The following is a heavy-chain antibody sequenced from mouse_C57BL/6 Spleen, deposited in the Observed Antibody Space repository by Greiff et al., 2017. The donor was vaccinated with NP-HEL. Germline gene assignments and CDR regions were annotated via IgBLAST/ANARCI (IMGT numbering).Heavy chain of an antibody. CDR3: ARRRLLYYYAMDY. Sequence: EVMLVESGGGLVKPGGSLKLSCAASGFTFSDYGMHWVRQAPEKGLEWVAYISSGSSTLYYADTVKGRFTISRDNAKNTLFLQMTSLRSEDTAMYYCARRRLLYYYAMDYWGQGTSVTVSS. D-gene: IGHD1-1*01. J-gene: IGHJ4*01. V-gene: IGHV5-17*01. CDR2: ISSGSSTL. CDR1: GFTFSDYG.